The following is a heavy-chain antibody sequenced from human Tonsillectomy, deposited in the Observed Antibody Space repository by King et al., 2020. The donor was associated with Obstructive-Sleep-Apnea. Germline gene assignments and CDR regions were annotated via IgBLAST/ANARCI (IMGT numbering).Heavy chain of an antibody. V-gene: IGHV4-34*01. CDR2: INHSGST. D-gene: IGHD3-10*01. J-gene: IGHJ6*02. CDR1: GGSFSGYY. CDR3: ARVRYYGSGRYVAYYDMDV. Sequence: VQLQQWGAGLLKPSETLSLTCAVYGGSFSGYYWSWIRQPPGKGLEWIGEINHSGSTNYNPSLKSRVTISVDTSKNQLSLKLSSVTAADTAGYYCARVRYYGSGRYVAYYDMDVWCQGTTVTVSS.